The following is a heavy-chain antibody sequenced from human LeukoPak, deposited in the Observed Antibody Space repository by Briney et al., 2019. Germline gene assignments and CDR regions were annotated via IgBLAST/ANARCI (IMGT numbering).Heavy chain of an antibody. J-gene: IGHJ4*02. V-gene: IGHV3-11*04. CDR2: ISSSGSTI. D-gene: IGHD2-2*01. Sequence: GGSLRLSCAASGFTFSYYYMSWIRQAPGKGLEWVSYISSSGSTIYYADSVKGRFTISRDNAKNSLYLQMNSLRAEDTAVYYCARADTIVVVPAAMLYWGQGTLVTVSS. CDR1: GFTFSYYY. CDR3: ARADTIVVVPAAMLY.